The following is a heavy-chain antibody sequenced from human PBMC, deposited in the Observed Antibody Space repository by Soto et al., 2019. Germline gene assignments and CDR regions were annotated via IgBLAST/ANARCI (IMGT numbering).Heavy chain of an antibody. CDR2: IYYSGST. CDR1: GGSISSGGFY. J-gene: IGHJ4*02. D-gene: IGHD2-15*01. CDR3: SGGRGGYFDY. Sequence: QVQLQESGPGLAKPSQTLSLTCTVSGGSISSGGFYWSWIRQHPGKGLEWIGYIYYSGSTYYNPSLRSRVTISLDPSKNEFFLKVTSVTAADTAVYYCSGGRGGYFDYWGQGTLVTVSS. V-gene: IGHV4-31*03.